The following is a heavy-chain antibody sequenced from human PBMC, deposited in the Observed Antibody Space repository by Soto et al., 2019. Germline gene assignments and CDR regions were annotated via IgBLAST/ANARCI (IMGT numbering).Heavy chain of an antibody. CDR2: IYNDGSYT. CDR3: TRGPRPISTGTGAY. J-gene: IGHJ4*02. Sequence: EVQLVESGGGLVPPGGSVRLSCAASGFIFKMYWMHWVRQTPGKGLVWISRIYNDGSYTDYADSVKDRFTISRDNVNDTLYLQMNNLRAEDSGLYYCTRGPRPISTGTGAYWGQGTQVTVSS. CDR1: GFIFKMYW. V-gene: IGHV3-74*01. D-gene: IGHD3-10*01.